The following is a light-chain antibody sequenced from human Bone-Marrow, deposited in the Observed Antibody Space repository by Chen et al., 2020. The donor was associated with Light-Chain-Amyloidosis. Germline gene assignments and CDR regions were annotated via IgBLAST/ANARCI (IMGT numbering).Light chain of an antibody. V-gene: IGLV3-25*03. J-gene: IGLJ2*01. CDR3: QSADSSGTYEVI. Sequence: YELPQRPLVSVSPGQTARFTCSGDDLPTKYAYWYHQKPGQAPVLVIHRDTERPSGISERFSGSSSGTTATLTSSGVQAEDEADYHCQSADSSGTYEVIFGGGTKLTVL. CDR2: RDT. CDR1: DLPTKY.